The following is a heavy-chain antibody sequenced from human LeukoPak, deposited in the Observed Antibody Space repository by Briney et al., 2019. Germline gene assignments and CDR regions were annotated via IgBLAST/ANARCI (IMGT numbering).Heavy chain of an antibody. CDR2: ISGTGIYI. J-gene: IGHJ4*02. D-gene: IGHD1-7*01. CDR1: GFTFNTYN. CDR3: ARGRTGGTTEGFDY. V-gene: IGHV3-21*01. Sequence: KTGGSLRLSCVASGFTFNTYNMNWVRQAPGKGLEWVSSISGTGIYIYYADSLKGRFTISRDNAKNSLYLQMNSLRAEDTAVYYCARGRTGGTTEGFDYWGQGTLVTVSS.